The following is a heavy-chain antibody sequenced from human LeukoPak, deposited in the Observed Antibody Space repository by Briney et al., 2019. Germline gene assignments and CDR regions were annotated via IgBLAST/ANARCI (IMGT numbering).Heavy chain of an antibody. CDR1: GFSINNYG. CDR3: AREETAAADYPGSKAFQH. Sequence: TGGSLRLSCAASGFSINNYGMYWVRQAPGKGLEWVAFIRHDEKNEYYADSVKGRFTISRDNSKNTVYLQMNSLRGEDTAVYYCAREETAAADYPGSKAFQHWGQGTLISVSS. J-gene: IGHJ1*01. CDR2: IRHDEKNE. V-gene: IGHV3-30*02. D-gene: IGHD6-13*01.